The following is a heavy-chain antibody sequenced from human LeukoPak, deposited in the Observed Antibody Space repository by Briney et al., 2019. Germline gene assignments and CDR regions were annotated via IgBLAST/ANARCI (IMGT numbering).Heavy chain of an antibody. D-gene: IGHD5-18*01. Sequence: GASVKVSCKASGGTFSSYAISWVRQAPGQGLEWMGRIIPILGIANHAQKFQGRVTITADKSTSTAYMELSSLRSEDTAVYYCARDVVTANAFDIWGQGTMVTVSS. CDR3: ARDVVTANAFDI. CDR2: IIPILGIA. CDR1: GGTFSSYA. V-gene: IGHV1-69*04. J-gene: IGHJ3*02.